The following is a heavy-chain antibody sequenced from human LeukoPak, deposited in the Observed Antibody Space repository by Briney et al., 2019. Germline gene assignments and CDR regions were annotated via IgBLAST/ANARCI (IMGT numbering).Heavy chain of an antibody. Sequence: PSETLSLTCTVSGGPVSSGSYYWSWIRQPPGKGLEWIGYIYYSGSTNYNPSLKSRVTISVDTSKNQFSLKLSSVTAADTAVYYCARRQAVAGEVDYWGQGTLVTVSS. CDR3: ARRQAVAGEVDY. CDR2: IYYSGST. D-gene: IGHD6-19*01. J-gene: IGHJ4*02. V-gene: IGHV4-61*01. CDR1: GGPVSSGSYY.